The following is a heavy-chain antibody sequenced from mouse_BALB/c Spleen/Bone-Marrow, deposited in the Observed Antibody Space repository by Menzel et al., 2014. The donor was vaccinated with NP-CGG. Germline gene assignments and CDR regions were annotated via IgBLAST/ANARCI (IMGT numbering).Heavy chain of an antibody. Sequence: EVMLVESGAELVKPGASVKLSCTASGFNIEDTYMHWVKQRPEQGLEWIGRIDPANGNTKYDPKFQGKATITADTSSNTAHLHLCSLTSEDTAVYYCANDWFAYWGQGTLVTVSA. D-gene: IGHD2-3*01. CDR2: IDPANGNT. V-gene: IGHV14-3*02. CDR3: ANDWFAY. CDR1: GFNIEDTY. J-gene: IGHJ3*01.